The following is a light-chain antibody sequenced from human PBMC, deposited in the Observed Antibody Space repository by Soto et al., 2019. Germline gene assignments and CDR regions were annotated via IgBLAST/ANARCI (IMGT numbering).Light chain of an antibody. J-gene: IGLJ2*01. CDR2: AVS. CDR3: SSYANSSTLVV. V-gene: IGLV2-14*03. CDR1: SSDVGGYNY. Sequence: QSALTQPASVSGSPGQSITISCTGTSSDVGGYNYVSWYQQHPGTAPKLLIYAVSNRPSGVSNRFSGSKSGNTASLTISGLQAEDEAEYFCSSYANSSTLVVFGGGTKLTVL.